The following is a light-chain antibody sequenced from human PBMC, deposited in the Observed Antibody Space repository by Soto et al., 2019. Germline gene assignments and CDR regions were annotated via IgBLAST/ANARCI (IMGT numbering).Light chain of an antibody. CDR1: SSNIGAGYD. Sequence: QSVLTQPPSVSGAPGQKVTISCTGGSSNIGAGYDVNWYQQLPGTAPKLLISGISDRPSGVPDRFSGSKSGTSASLAITGLQAEDETDYYCQSFDSGLSGYVFGPGTKLTVL. V-gene: IGLV1-40*01. J-gene: IGLJ1*01. CDR2: GIS. CDR3: QSFDSGLSGYV.